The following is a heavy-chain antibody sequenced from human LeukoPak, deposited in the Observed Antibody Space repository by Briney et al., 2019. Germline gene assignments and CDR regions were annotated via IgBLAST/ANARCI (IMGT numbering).Heavy chain of an antibody. CDR3: ARSSTTDANHYYYYYMDV. CDR1: GGSISSGSYY. V-gene: IGHV4-61*02. D-gene: IGHD2-2*01. J-gene: IGHJ6*03. CDR2: IYTSGST. Sequence: SQTLSLTCTVSGGSISSGSYYWNWLRQPAGEGLEWIGRIYTSGSTNYNPSLKSRVTISVDTSKNQFSLRLSSVTAADTAVYYCARSSTTDANHYYYYYMDVWGRGTTVTVSS.